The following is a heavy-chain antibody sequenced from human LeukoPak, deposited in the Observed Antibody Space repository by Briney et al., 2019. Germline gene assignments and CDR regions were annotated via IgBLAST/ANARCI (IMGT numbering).Heavy chain of an antibody. J-gene: IGHJ4*02. CDR1: GYTFNNFG. D-gene: IGHD6-19*01. V-gene: IGHV3-7*03. CDR2: IKQDGSDK. CDR3: ARYNSAWKTDDF. Sequence: GGSLTLSCTASGYTFNNFGMTWVRQAPGKGLEWVADIKQDGSDKYYAGSVEGQFTISRDNAKNSLYLQMNSLRVEDTAVYFCARYNSAWKTDDFWGQGTLVTVSS.